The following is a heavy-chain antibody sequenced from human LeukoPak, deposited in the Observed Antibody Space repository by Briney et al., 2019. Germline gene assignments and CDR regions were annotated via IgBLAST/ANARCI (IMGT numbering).Heavy chain of an antibody. J-gene: IGHJ5*01. Sequence: PGGLLRLSCSTSGFTLSHFGMHWVRQGPGKGLEWVADISSDGSNRYYGDSVKGRFTISRDNSENSGYLDMNNLRVEDTAVYYCAKDAQRGFDYSNSLESWGQGTLVIASS. V-gene: IGHV3-33*06. CDR1: GFTLSHFG. D-gene: IGHD4-11*01. CDR2: ISSDGSNR. CDR3: AKDAQRGFDYSNSLES.